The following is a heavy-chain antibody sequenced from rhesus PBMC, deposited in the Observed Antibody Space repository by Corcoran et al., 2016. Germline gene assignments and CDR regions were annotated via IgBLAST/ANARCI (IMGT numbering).Heavy chain of an antibody. J-gene: IGHJ5-1*01. D-gene: IGHD2-39*01. CDR1: GYSISSGYY. Sequence: QVQLQESGPGLVKPSETLSLTCAVSGYSISSGYYWGWIRQPPGKGMEYIGYISGTSASTYYNPTPKSRVTIAKDTTKNQFSLKLSSVTAADTAVYYCARTPGNRFDVWGPGVLVTVSS. CDR2: ISGTSAST. CDR3: ARTPGNRFDV. V-gene: IGHV4-99*01.